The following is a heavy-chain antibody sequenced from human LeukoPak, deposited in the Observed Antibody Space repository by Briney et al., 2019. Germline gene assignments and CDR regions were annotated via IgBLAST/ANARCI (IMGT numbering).Heavy chain of an antibody. D-gene: IGHD4-17*01. CDR2: ISSDGANN. J-gene: IGHJ4*02. Sequence: GGSLRLSCAASGFTFSSHAMHWVRQAPGKGLEWVAVISSDGANNYSADSVKGRFTISRDNSKNTLYLQMNSLRGEDTAVYYCARKPDYGDYGDYWGQGTLVTVSS. CDR1: GFTFSSHA. CDR3: ARKPDYGDYGDY. V-gene: IGHV3-30*04.